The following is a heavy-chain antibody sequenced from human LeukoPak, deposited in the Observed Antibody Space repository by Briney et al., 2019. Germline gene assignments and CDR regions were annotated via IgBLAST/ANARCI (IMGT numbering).Heavy chain of an antibody. V-gene: IGHV3-21*01. CDR3: TVWGYCRGGSCYSSY. D-gene: IGHD2-15*01. CDR2: ISSSSSYI. J-gene: IGHJ4*02. CDR1: GFTFSSYS. Sequence: GGSLRLSCAASGFTFSSYSMNWVRQAPGKGLEWVSAISSSSSYIYYADSVKGRFTISRDNAKNSLYLQMNSLRAEDTAVYYCTVWGYCRGGSCYSSYGGQGTLVTVSS.